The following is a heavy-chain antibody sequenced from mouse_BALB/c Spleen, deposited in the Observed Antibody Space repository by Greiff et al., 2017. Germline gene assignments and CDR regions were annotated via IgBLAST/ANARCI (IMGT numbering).Heavy chain of an antibody. J-gene: IGHJ3*01. CDR3: ARDDGLAY. CDR1: GFTFTDYY. CDR2: IRNKANGYTT. Sequence: EVQLVESGGGLVQPGGSLRLSCATSGFTFTDYYMSWVRQPPGKALEWLGFIRNKANGYTTEYSASVLGRFTISRDNSQSILYLQMNTLRAEDSATYYCARDDGLAYWGQGTLVTVSA. V-gene: IGHV7-3*02.